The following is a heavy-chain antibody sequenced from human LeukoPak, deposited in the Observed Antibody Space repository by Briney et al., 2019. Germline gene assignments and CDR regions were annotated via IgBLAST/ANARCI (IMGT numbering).Heavy chain of an antibody. J-gene: IGHJ4*02. CDR2: IETGGAST. CDR3: ARLDSGGYSDY. D-gene: IGHD1-26*01. V-gene: IGHV3-23*05. Sequence: GGTLRLSCAASGFTFSSYGMSWVRQAPGKGLEWVSAIETGGASTYYADSVKGRFTISRDNSKNTLYLQVNTLRAEDTAVYYCARLDSGGYSDYWGQGTLVTVSS. CDR1: GFTFSSYG.